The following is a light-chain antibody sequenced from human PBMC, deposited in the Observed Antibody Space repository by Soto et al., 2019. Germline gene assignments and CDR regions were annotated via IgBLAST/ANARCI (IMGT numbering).Light chain of an antibody. CDR2: GAS. V-gene: IGKV3-15*01. CDR1: QSVSSN. CDR3: QQYQDWYS. J-gene: IGKJ2*01. Sequence: EIVMTQSPATLSVSPGERATLSCRASQSVSSNLAWYQQKPGQAPRLLIYGASTRATGIPARFSGSGSGTEFTLTISSLQSEDFAVYYCQQYQDWYSFGQGTNLEIK.